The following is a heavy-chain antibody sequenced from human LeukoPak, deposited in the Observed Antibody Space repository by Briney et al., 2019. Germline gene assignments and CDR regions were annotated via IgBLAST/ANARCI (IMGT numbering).Heavy chain of an antibody. J-gene: IGHJ4*02. V-gene: IGHV3-21*06. CDR2: ISTSSSYI. Sequence: KTGGSLRLSCAASGFTFSSYNMNWVRQAPGKGLEWVSSISTSSSYIYYANSVKGRFTISRDNAKNSLYLQMSSLRAEDTAVYYCARDSRRGWELLAGTDYWGQGTLVTVSS. D-gene: IGHD4-23*01. CDR3: ARDSRRGWELLAGTDY. CDR1: GFTFSSYN.